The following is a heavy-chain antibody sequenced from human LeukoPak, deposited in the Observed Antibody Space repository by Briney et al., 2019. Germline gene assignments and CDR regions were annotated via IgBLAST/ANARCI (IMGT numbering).Heavy chain of an antibody. Sequence: SETLSLTCAVYGGSFSAYYWSWIRQPPGKGLEWIGEITNYNPSLKSRVTISVDTSKTQFSLKLSSVTAADTAVYYCARGNYYDSSGYYYRAFDIWGQGTMVTVSS. V-gene: IGHV4-34*01. CDR2: IT. D-gene: IGHD3-22*01. CDR3: ARGNYYDSSGYYYRAFDI. CDR1: GGSFSAYY. J-gene: IGHJ3*02.